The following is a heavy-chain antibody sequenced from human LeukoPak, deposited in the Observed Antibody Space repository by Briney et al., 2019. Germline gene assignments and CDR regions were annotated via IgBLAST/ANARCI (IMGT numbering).Heavy chain of an antibody. CDR1: GFTFSSYA. CDR2: ISGSGGST. Sequence: GGSLRLSCAASGFTFSSYAMSWVRQAPGKGLEWVSAISGSGGSTYYADSVKGRFTISRDNSKNTLYLQMNSLRAEDTAVYYCARGDYCSSTSCPIYYYYYGMDVWGQGTTVTVSS. CDR3: ARGDYCSSTSCPIYYYYYGMDV. J-gene: IGHJ6*02. V-gene: IGHV3-23*01. D-gene: IGHD2-2*01.